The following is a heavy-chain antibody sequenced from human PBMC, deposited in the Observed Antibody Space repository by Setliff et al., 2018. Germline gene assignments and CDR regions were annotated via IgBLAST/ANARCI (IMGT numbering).Heavy chain of an antibody. CDR2: VYFNGAT. V-gene: IGHV4-31*03. D-gene: IGHD2-21*01. J-gene: IGHJ4*02. CDR3: ARQISIAHFEY. Sequence: PSETLSLTCTVSGVSINSGVYYWSWIRQHPGQGLEWIGHVYFNGATSYNPSLERRISISIDTSKSLFSLNLRSVTAADTAVYYCARQISIAHFEYLGQGTLVTVSS. CDR1: GVSINSGVYY.